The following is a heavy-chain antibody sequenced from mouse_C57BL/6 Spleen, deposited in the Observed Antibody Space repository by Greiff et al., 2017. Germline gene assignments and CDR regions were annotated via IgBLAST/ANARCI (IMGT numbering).Heavy chain of an antibody. J-gene: IGHJ2*01. Sequence: EVQLQQSGPELVKPGASVKISCKASGYSFTDYNMNWVKQSNGKSLEWIGVFNPNYGTTSYNQKFKGKATLTVDQSSSTAYMQLNSLTSEDAAVYYCARRGYGSSYVLDYWGQGTTLTVSS. V-gene: IGHV1-39*01. D-gene: IGHD1-1*01. CDR2: FNPNYGTT. CDR3: ARRGYGSSYVLDY. CDR1: GYSFTDYN.